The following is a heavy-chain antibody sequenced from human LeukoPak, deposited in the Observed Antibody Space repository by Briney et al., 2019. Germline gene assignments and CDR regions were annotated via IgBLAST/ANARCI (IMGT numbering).Heavy chain of an antibody. J-gene: IGHJ4*02. D-gene: IGHD2-15*01. CDR3: ARVLETDCRGGSCYSGLDY. CDR2: ISGSGGST. CDR1: GFTFSSYA. Sequence: GGSLRLSCAASGFTFSSYAMSWVRQAPGKGLEWVSAISGSGGSTYYADSVKGRFTISRDNSKNTLYLQMNSLRVEDTAVYYCARVLETDCRGGSCYSGLDYWGQGTLVTVSS. V-gene: IGHV3-23*01.